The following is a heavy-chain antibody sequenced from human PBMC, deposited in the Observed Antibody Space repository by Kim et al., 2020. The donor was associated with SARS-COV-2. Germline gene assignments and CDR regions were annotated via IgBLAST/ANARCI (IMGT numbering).Heavy chain of an antibody. V-gene: IGHV3-48*02. Sequence: GGSLRLSCAASGFTFSSYSINWVRQAPGKGLEWVSYISSSSTIFYADSVKGRFTISRDNAENSVYLQMNSLRDEDTAVYYCVRSGNFRVDYWGQGTLVTVSS. CDR1: GFTFSSYS. J-gene: IGHJ4*02. CDR3: VRSGNFRVDY. CDR2: ISSSSTI.